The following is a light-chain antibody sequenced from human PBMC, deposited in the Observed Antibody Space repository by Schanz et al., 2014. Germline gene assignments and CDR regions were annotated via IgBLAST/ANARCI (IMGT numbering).Light chain of an antibody. J-gene: IGLJ2*01. V-gene: IGLV1-40*01. CDR3: QSYDSSLSASVV. CDR1: SSNIGAGYD. Sequence: QSVLTQPPSVSGAPGQRVTISCTGRSSNIGAGYDVHWYQQFPGRAPKLLIYDNSNRPSGVPDRFSGSKSGTSASLAITGLQAEDEADYYCQSYDSSLSASVVFGGGTKLTVL. CDR2: DNS.